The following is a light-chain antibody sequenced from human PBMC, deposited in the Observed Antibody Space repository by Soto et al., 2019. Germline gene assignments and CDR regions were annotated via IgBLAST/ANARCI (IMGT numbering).Light chain of an antibody. J-gene: IGKJ1*01. CDR1: QSISSY. CDR3: LQHSNYPWT. Sequence: DIQMTQSPSSLSASVGDRVTITCRASQSISSYLNWYQQKPGKAPKLLIYAASSLQSGVPSRFSGSGSGTDFTLTISSLQPEDFATYSCLQHSNYPWTFGQGTKVDIK. CDR2: AAS. V-gene: IGKV1-39*01.